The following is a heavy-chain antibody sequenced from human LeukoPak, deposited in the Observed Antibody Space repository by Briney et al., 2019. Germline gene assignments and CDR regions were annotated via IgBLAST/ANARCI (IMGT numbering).Heavy chain of an antibody. Sequence: GGSLRLSCAASGFTFSNHGMHWVRQAPGKGLEWVTFIWFDGSNKNYIDSVKGRFTLSRDNSKNTLYLQMNSLRVEDTAVYYCARGVPLYGYHYGLDYWGQGTLVTVSS. CDR3: ARGVPLYGYHYGLDY. J-gene: IGHJ4*02. CDR2: IWFDGSNK. CDR1: GFTFSNHG. D-gene: IGHD5-18*01. V-gene: IGHV3-33*01.